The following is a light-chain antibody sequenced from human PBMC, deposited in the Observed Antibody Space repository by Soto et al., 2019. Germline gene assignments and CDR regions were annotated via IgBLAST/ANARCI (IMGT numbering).Light chain of an antibody. CDR1: QSISSW. CDR2: DAS. CDR3: QHYHGWPIT. Sequence: DIQMTQSPSTLSASVGDRVTITCRASQSISSWLAWYQQKPGKAPKLLIYDASSLESGVPSRFSGSGSGTEFTLTISSLQPDDFAVYYCQHYHGWPITFGQGTRLEIK. J-gene: IGKJ5*01. V-gene: IGKV1-5*01.